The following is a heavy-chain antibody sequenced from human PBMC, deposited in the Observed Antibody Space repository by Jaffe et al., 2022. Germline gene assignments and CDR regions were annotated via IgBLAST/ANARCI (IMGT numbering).Heavy chain of an antibody. Sequence: EVRLVESGGGLVQPGGSLRLSCAGSGFTFSSYWMSWVRHTPGRGLEWVANINEDGSEKYYVDSMEGRFSISRDNAENSLYLQMNSLRADDTAVYYCARTPTTKRHFDCWGQGTLVTVSS. D-gene: IGHD1-1*01. V-gene: IGHV3-7*05. J-gene: IGHJ4*02. CDR3: ARTPTTKRHFDC. CDR1: GFTFSSYW. CDR2: INEDGSEK.